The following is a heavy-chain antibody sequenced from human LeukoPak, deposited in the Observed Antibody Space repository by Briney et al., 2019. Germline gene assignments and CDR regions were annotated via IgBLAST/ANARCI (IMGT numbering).Heavy chain of an antibody. CDR2: ISASGGTT. V-gene: IGHV3-48*01. J-gene: IGHJ4*02. Sequence: GGSLRLSCGVSGFTFSTYSMNWVRQAPGKGLEWLSYISASGGTTYDADSVKGRFTISRDNAKNSLYLQMNTLRAEDTAMYYCARSDREYSYGSFDYWGQGTLFTVSS. D-gene: IGHD5-18*01. CDR3: ARSDREYSYGSFDY. CDR1: GFTFSTYS.